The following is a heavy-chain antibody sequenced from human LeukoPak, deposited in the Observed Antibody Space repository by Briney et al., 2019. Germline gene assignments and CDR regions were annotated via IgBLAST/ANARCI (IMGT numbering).Heavy chain of an antibody. V-gene: IGHV4-59*01. CDR1: GGSISSYY. CDR3: ARAIAVAGTFGFDY. D-gene: IGHD6-19*01. J-gene: IGHJ4*02. CDR2: IYYSGST. Sequence: PSETLSLTCTVSGGSISSYYWSWIRQPLGKGLEWIGYIYYSGSTNYNPSLKSRVTISVDTSKNQFSLKLSSVTAADTAVYYCARAIAVAGTFGFDYWGQGTLVTVSS.